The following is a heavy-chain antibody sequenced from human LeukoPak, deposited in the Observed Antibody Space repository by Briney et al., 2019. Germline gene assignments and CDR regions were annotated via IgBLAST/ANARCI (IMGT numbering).Heavy chain of an antibody. J-gene: IGHJ4*02. V-gene: IGHV7-4-1*02. CDR2: INTNSGEP. D-gene: IGHD3-10*01. Sequence: ASVKVSCKASGYIFTNYGMNWVRQASGQGPEWVGWINTNSGEPMYAQGFKGRFVISMDTSVSTAYLQINSLKTEDSAVYYCAVRDSGSSYLRVDYWGQGTLVSVSS. CDR3: AVRDSGSSYLRVDY. CDR1: GYIFTNYG.